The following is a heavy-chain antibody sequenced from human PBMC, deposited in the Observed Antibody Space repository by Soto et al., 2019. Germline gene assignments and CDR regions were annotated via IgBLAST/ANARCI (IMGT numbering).Heavy chain of an antibody. D-gene: IGHD3-16*01. CDR3: ARGYIWGSYGNYYYYGMDV. CDR2: INHSGST. V-gene: IGHV4-34*01. J-gene: IGHJ6*02. Sequence: PSETLSLTCAVYGGSFSGYYWSWIRQPPGKGLEWIGEINHSGSTNYNPSLKSRVTISVDTSKNQFSLKLSSVTAADTAVYYCARGYIWGSYGNYYYYGMDVWGQGTTVTVSS. CDR1: GGSFSGYY.